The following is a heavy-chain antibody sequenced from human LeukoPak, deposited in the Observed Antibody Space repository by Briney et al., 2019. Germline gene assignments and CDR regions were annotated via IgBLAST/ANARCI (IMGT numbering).Heavy chain of an antibody. V-gene: IGHV1-69*05. CDR1: GYIFTSYA. Sequence: GASVKVSCKASGYIFTSYAISWVRQAPGQGLEWMGGIIPIFTTTNYAQKFQGRLTITTDESTSTAYMELSSLRSEDTAVYYCARAVVGATVYFDYWGQGTLVTVSS. CDR3: ARAVVGATVYFDY. D-gene: IGHD1-26*01. J-gene: IGHJ4*02. CDR2: IIPIFTTT.